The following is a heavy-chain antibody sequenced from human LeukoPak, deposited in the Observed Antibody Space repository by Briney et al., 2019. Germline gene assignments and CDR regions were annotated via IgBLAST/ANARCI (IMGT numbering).Heavy chain of an antibody. J-gene: IGHJ3*02. CDR3: ARKGLEVYAFDI. Sequence: ASVKVSCKASGGTFSSYAISWVRQAPGQGLEWMGGIIPIFGTANYAQKFQGRVTITADESTSTAYMELSSLRSEDTAVYYCARKGLEVYAFDIWGQGTMVTVSS. CDR1: GGTFSSYA. V-gene: IGHV1-69*13. D-gene: IGHD1-1*01. CDR2: IIPIFGTA.